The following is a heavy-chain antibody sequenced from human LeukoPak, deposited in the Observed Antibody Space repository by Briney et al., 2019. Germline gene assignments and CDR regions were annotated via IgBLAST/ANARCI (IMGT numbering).Heavy chain of an antibody. V-gene: IGHV3-30*03. J-gene: IGHJ4*02. D-gene: IGHD1-26*01. CDR2: ISYDGSNK. CDR3: ARDKVGSYYDH. CDR1: GFTFSSYG. Sequence: GGSLRLSCAASGFTFSSYGMHWVRQAPGKGLEWVAVISYDGSNKYYADSVKGRFTISRDNSKNTLYLQMNSLRVEDTAVYYCARDKVGSYYDHWGQGTLVTVSS.